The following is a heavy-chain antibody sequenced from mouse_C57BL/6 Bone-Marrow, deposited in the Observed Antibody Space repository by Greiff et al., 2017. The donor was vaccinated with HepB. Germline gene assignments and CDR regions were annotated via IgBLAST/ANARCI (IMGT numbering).Heavy chain of an antibody. J-gene: IGHJ2*01. CDR1: GFTFSSYA. CDR2: ISDGGSYN. CDR3: ARDLGIYGPYSNLFDY. Sequence: EVQRVESGGGLVKPGGSLKLSCAASGFTFSSYAMSWVRQTLEKRLEWVATISDGGSYNYYPDNVKGRFTISRYNAKNHLYLQMSHLKSEDTAMYYCARDLGIYGPYSNLFDYWGQGTTLTVSS. D-gene: IGHD2-5*01. V-gene: IGHV5-4*01.